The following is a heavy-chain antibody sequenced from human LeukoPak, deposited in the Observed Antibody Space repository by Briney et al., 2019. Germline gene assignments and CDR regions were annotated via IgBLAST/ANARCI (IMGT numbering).Heavy chain of an antibody. CDR1: GFTFDDYA. V-gene: IGHV3-9*03. CDR2: ISWNSGSI. J-gene: IGHJ4*02. D-gene: IGHD3-22*01. Sequence: GRSLRLSCAASGFTFDDYAMHWVRQAPGKGLEWVSGISWNSGSIGYADSVKGRFTISGDNAKNSLYLQMNSLRAEDMALYYCAKALYYYDSSGPFDYWGQGTLVTVSS. CDR3: AKALYYYDSSGPFDY.